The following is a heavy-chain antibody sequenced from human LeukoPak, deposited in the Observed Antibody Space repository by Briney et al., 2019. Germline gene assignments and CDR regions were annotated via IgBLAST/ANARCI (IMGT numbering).Heavy chain of an antibody. Sequence: GGSLKLSCAASGFTFSSYAMSWVRQAPGKGLEWVSSTSSSGDFTYYADSVKGRFTISRDNSKDTLYLQMNSLRAEDTAVYYCAKDRPNYYGDNGHYYRRNGDYWGQGTLVTVSS. CDR2: TSSSGDFT. CDR3: AKDRPNYYGDNGHYYRRNGDY. V-gene: IGHV3-23*01. D-gene: IGHD3-22*01. CDR1: GFTFSSYA. J-gene: IGHJ4*02.